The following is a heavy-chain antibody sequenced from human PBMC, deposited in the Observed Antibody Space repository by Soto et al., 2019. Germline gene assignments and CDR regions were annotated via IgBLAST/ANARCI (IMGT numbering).Heavy chain of an antibody. CDR3: SRDLHGDYAFFDY. D-gene: IGHD4-17*01. CDR2: ISSSGSTI. J-gene: IGHJ4*02. Sequence: QVQLVESGGGLVKPGGSLRLSCAASGFTFSDYYMSWIRQAPGKGLEWVSYISSSGSTIYYSDTVKGRFTISRDNAKNSLYLQMNSLRAEYTAVYYCSRDLHGDYAFFDYWGQGTLVTVSS. V-gene: IGHV3-11*01. CDR1: GFTFSDYY.